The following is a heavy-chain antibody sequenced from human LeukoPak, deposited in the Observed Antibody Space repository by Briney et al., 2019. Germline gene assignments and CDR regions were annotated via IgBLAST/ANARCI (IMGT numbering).Heavy chain of an antibody. CDR3: AREFSYGEHQENWFDP. J-gene: IGHJ5*02. D-gene: IGHD4-17*01. Sequence: ASVKVSCKASGYTFTSYAMNWVRQAPGRGLEWMGWINTNTGNPTYAQGFTGRFVFSLDTSVSTAYLQISSLKAEDTAVYYCAREFSYGEHQENWFDPWGQGTLVTVSS. V-gene: IGHV7-4-1*02. CDR2: INTNTGNP. CDR1: GYTFTSYA.